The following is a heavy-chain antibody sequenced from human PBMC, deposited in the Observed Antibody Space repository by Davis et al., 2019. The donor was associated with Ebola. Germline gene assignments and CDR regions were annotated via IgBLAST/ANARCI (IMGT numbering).Heavy chain of an antibody. CDR1: GFTFSDYY. Sequence: GGSLRLSCAASGFTFSDYYMSWIRQAPGKGLEWVAVIWHDGSNKYYADSVKGRFTISRDNSEKTLYLQINSLRAEDTAVYYCATSGDDYSKYLILAEYGMDVWGKGTTVTVSS. V-gene: IGHV3-33*04. J-gene: IGHJ6*04. CDR2: IWHDGSNK. D-gene: IGHD4-11*01. CDR3: ATSGDDYSKYLILAEYGMDV.